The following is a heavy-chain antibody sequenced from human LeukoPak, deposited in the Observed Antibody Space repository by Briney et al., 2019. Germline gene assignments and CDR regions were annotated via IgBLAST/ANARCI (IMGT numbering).Heavy chain of an antibody. Sequence: GASVKVSCKASGYTFTGYYMHWVRQAPGQGLEWMGWINPNSGGTNYAQKFQGRVTMTRDTSISTAYMELSRLRSDDTAVYYCARARRVSPHWFDPWGQGTLVTVSS. V-gene: IGHV1-2*02. CDR3: ARARRVSPHWFDP. J-gene: IGHJ5*02. D-gene: IGHD6-6*01. CDR2: INPNSGGT. CDR1: GYTFTGYY.